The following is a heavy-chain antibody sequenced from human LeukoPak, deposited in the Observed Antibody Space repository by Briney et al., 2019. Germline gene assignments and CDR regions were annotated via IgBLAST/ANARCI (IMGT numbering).Heavy chain of an antibody. CDR1: GFTFNAYS. D-gene: IGHD1-26*01. V-gene: IGHV3-64*02. Sequence: PGGSLRLSCAALGFTFNAYSMHWVRQAPGNGLEYVSAITGSGGHTYYADSVEGRFTISRDNSKNTLYLHMGSLRVEAMAVYYCARVGEHTAFDYWGQGTLVTVSS. CDR3: ARVGEHTAFDY. J-gene: IGHJ4*02. CDR2: ITGSGGHT.